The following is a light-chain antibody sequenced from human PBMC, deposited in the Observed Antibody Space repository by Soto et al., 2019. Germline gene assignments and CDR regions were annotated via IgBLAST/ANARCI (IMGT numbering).Light chain of an antibody. J-gene: IGKJ1*01. CDR3: QRFGTSPPWT. V-gene: IGKV3-20*01. Sequence: EIVLTQSPGTLSLSPGERATLSCRASQSLSSSYLAGYQQKPGQAPRILIYGTSIRATGLPDRFSGSGSGTDFTLTITRLEPEDFAVYYCQRFGTSPPWTFGQGTKVEF. CDR1: QSLSSSY. CDR2: GTS.